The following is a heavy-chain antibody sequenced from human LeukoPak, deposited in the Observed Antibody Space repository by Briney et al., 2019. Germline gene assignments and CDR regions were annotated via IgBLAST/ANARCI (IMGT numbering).Heavy chain of an antibody. D-gene: IGHD3-3*01. J-gene: IGHJ3*02. CDR2: ISPIFGTA. V-gene: IGHV1-69*13. CDR1: GGTFSNYG. Sequence: SVKVSCKASGGTFSNYGISWVRQAPGQGLEWMGGISPIFGTAKYVQKFQGRVTITADESTSTAYMELSSLRSEDTAVYYCAKDREARSVAYDAFDIWGQGTKVTVSS. CDR3: AKDREARSVAYDAFDI.